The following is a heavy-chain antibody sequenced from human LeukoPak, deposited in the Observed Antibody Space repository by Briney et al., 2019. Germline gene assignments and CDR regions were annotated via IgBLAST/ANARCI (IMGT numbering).Heavy chain of an antibody. D-gene: IGHD2-21*02. J-gene: IGHJ4*02. CDR3: ARHSDCGGDCPFDY. CDR1: GCHLVSYW. V-gene: IGHV5-51*01. Sequence: HGEALQISCKAAGCHLVSYWIAWVRQLPGRGLEWRGVIYPGDSESRYSSSFQGQVTISVDKSINSAYLQWSSLKASDTAMYYCARHSDCGGDCPFDYWGQGTLVTVSS. CDR2: IYPGDSES.